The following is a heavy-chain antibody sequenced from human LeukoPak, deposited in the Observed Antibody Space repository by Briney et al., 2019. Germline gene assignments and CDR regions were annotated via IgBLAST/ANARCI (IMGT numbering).Heavy chain of an antibody. J-gene: IGHJ4*02. V-gene: IGHV3-33*06. CDR2: IWYDGSNK. Sequence: PGGSLRLSCAASGFTFSSYGMHWVRQAPGKGLEWVAVIWYDGSNKYYADSVKGRFTISRDNSENTLYLQMNSLRAEDTAVYYCAKTYDSSGYGRAGIDYWGQGTLVTVSS. CDR3: AKTYDSSGYGRAGIDY. D-gene: IGHD3-22*01. CDR1: GFTFSSYG.